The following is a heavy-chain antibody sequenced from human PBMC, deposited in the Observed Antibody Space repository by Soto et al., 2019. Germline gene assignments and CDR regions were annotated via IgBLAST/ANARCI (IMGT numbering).Heavy chain of an antibody. CDR3: ARARGARYFDY. V-gene: IGHV4-30-4*01. J-gene: IGHJ4*02. CDR2: IYYSGST. D-gene: IGHD2-15*01. CDR1: GVSISSGDYY. Sequence: SETLSLTCTVSGVSISSGDYYWSWIRQPPGKGLEWIGYIYYSGSTYYNPSLKSRVTISVDTSKNQFSLKLSSVTAADTAVYYCARARGARYFDYWGQGTLVTVSS.